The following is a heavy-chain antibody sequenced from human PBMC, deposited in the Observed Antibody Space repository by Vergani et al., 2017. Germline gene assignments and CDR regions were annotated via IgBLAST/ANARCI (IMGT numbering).Heavy chain of an antibody. CDR2: ISYDGSNK. CDR3: ARDQQNRDCSSTSWYESHAGLTYWYYDR. D-gene: IGHD2-2*01. Sequence: QVQLVESGGGVVQPGRSLRLSCAASGFTFSSYAMHWVRQAPSKGLEWVAVISYDGSNKYYADSVKGRFTISRDNSKNTLYLQMNSMRAVDTAVYYCARDQQNRDCSSTSWYESHAGLTYWYYDRWGRGTLVTVSS. CDR1: GFTFSSYA. V-gene: IGHV3-30-3*01. J-gene: IGHJ2*01.